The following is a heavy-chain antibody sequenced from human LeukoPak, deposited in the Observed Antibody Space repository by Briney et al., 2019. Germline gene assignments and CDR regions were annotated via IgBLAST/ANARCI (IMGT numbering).Heavy chain of an antibody. D-gene: IGHD3-3*01. J-gene: IGHJ3*02. CDR1: GFIFKNYA. CDR2: ISGTSDTT. Sequence: GGSLRLSCAASGFIFKNYAMSWVRQAPGKGLEWVSIISGTSDTTRYGDSVRGRFTPSRDNPRNTLYLQMNSLRVDDTAVYYCAKADATIGGAFDIWGQGTMVTVSS. CDR3: AKADATIGGAFDI. V-gene: IGHV3-23*01.